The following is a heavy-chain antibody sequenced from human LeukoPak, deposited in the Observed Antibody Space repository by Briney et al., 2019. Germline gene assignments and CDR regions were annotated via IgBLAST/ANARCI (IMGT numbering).Heavy chain of an antibody. Sequence: PGGSLRLSCTVSGFTFGDYAMSWFRQAPGKGLEWVGFIRSKAYGGITEYAASVKGRFTISRDDSKSIAYLQMNSLKTEDTGVYYCTRAVNVIVVVTGVDYWGQGTLVTVSS. V-gene: IGHV3-49*03. J-gene: IGHJ4*02. D-gene: IGHD2-21*02. CDR2: IRSKAYGGIT. CDR1: GFTFGDYA. CDR3: TRAVNVIVVVTGVDY.